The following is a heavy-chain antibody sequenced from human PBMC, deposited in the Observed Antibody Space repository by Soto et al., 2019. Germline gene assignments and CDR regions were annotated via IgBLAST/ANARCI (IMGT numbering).Heavy chain of an antibody. CDR1: GFTFSNYW. V-gene: IGHV3-74*01. CDR3: AKDWLHIVVVTAATFDY. CDR2: IHRDGTST. D-gene: IGHD2-2*01. J-gene: IGHJ4*02. Sequence: TGGSLRLSCAASGFTFSNYWMHWVRQAPGKGLVWASRIHRDGTSTSYADSVKGRFTISRDNAKSMVYLQMNSLRAEDTAVYYCAKDWLHIVVVTAATFDYWGQGTLVTVSS.